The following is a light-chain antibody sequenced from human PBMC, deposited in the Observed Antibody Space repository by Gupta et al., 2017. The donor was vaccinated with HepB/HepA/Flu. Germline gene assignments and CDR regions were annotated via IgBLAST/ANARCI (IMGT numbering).Light chain of an antibody. Sequence: QSALTQPCSVSGSPGPSITISCTGTSSDVVGYNYVSWYQQHPGKAPKLMIYDVSNRPSGVSNRFSGAKSGNTASLTSSGLQAEDEADYYCSSYTGSSTFAFGGGTKLTVL. CDR1: SSDVVGYNY. V-gene: IGLV2-14*03. CDR3: SSYTGSSTFA. J-gene: IGLJ2*01. CDR2: DVS.